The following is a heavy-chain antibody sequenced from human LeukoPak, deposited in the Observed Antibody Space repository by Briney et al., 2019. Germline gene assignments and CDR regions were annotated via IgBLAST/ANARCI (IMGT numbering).Heavy chain of an antibody. CDR2: ININGNT. Sequence: SETLSLTCTVSGGSIRNYYWSWIRQPAGKGLEWIGRININGNTKYNPSLKSRVTMSVDTSKNHFSLRLSSVTAADTAVYYCASPIAAAQLGYWGQGTLVTVSS. CDR1: GGSIRNYY. J-gene: IGHJ4*02. V-gene: IGHV4-4*07. CDR3: ASPIAAAQLGY. D-gene: IGHD6-13*01.